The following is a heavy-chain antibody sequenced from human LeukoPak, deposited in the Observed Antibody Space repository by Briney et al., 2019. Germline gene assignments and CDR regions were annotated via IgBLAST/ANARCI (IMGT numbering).Heavy chain of an antibody. CDR3: ARDRGAAAAFLDY. J-gene: IGHJ4*02. D-gene: IGHD6-13*01. CDR1: GFTFRSYG. V-gene: IGHV3-33*01. Sequence: GGSLRLSCAASGFTFRSYGMHWVRQAPGKGLEWVAVIWYDGSDKYYADSVKGRFTISRDNSKNTLYLQMNSLRAEDTAVYYCARDRGAAAAFLDYWGQGTLVTVSS. CDR2: IWYDGSDK.